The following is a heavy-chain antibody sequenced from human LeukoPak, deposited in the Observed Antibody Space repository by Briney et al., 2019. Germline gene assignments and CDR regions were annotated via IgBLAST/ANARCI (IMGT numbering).Heavy chain of an antibody. Sequence: GGSLRLSCAASGFTFSSYAMHWVRQAPGKGLEWVAFISYEGSNKYYADSVKGRFTISRDNSKDTLYLQVNSLRAEDTAVYYCARDVYYDSGSRIENWLDPWGQGTLVAVSS. CDR2: ISYEGSNK. CDR1: GFTFSSYA. CDR3: ARDVYYDSGSRIENWLDP. J-gene: IGHJ5*02. D-gene: IGHD3-10*01. V-gene: IGHV3-30-3*01.